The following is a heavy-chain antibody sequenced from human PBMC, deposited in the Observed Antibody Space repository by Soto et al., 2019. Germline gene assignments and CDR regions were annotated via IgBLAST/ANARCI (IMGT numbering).Heavy chain of an antibody. CDR1: GGSISSGGYY. D-gene: IGHD6-19*01. J-gene: IGHJ5*02. Sequence: PSESLSLTCTVSGGSISSGGYYWSWIRQHPGKCLEWIGYIYYSGSTYYNPSLKSRVTISVDTSKNQFSLKLSSVTAADTAVYYCARAVAEQWLVNNWFDPWGQGTLVTVSS. CDR3: ARAVAEQWLVNNWFDP. V-gene: IGHV4-31*03. CDR2: IYYSGST.